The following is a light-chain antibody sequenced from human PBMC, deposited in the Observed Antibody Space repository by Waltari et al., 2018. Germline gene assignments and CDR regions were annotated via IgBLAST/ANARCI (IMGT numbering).Light chain of an antibody. Sequence: DIQMTQSPSAMSASVGDRVTITCRASQDITNYLAWFQQKPGKVPKRLIYGAFSLQSGVPSRFSGSGSGTEFTLTISSLQPEDFATYYCLQHKSYPLTFGGGNKVEIK. J-gene: IGKJ4*01. CDR3: LQHKSYPLT. CDR2: GAF. V-gene: IGKV1-17*03. CDR1: QDITNY.